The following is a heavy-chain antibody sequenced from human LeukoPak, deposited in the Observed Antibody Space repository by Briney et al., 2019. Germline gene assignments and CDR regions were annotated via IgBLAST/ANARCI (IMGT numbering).Heavy chain of an antibody. CDR3: ATEHYCSGGSCYGYYFDY. CDR2: FDPEDGET. V-gene: IGHV1-24*01. D-gene: IGHD2-15*01. CDR1: GYTLTELS. Sequence: ASVKVSCEVSGYTLTELSMHWVRQAPGKGLEWKGGFDPEDGETIYAQKFQGRVTMTEDTTTDTAYMELSSLRSEDTAVYYCATEHYCSGGSCYGYYFDYWGQGTLVTVSS. J-gene: IGHJ4*02.